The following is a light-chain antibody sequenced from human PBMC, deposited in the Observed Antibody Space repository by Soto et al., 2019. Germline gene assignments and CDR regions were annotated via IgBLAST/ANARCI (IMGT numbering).Light chain of an antibody. J-gene: IGKJ1*01. CDR3: QHYNSYSEA. CDR2: KAS. Sequence: DIQMTQSPSTLSGSVGDRVIITCRASQTNSSWLAWYQQKPGKAPKLLIYKASTLKSGVPSRFSGSGSGTEFTLTISSLQPDDFATYYCQHYNSYSEAFGQGTKVDIK. V-gene: IGKV1-5*03. CDR1: QTNSSW.